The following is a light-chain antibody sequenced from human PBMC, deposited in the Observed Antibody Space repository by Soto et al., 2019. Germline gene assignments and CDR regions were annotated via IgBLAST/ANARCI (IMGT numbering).Light chain of an antibody. J-gene: IGKJ1*01. Sequence: DIQMTQSPSTLSASVVDIVTITCRASQSISSWLAWYQQKPGKAPKLLIYKASSLESGVPSRFSGSGSGTEFTLTISSLQTDDFATYYCQQYNSYSTFGQGTKVDIK. CDR1: QSISSW. CDR2: KAS. V-gene: IGKV1-5*03. CDR3: QQYNSYST.